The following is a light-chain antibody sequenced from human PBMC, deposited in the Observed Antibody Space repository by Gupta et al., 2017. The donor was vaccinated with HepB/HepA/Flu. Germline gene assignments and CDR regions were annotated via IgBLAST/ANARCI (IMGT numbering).Light chain of an antibody. CDR1: QSVSND. V-gene: IGKV3-11*01. CDR2: EAS. CDR3: QQALT. Sequence: EIVLTQSPATLSLSPGERATLSCRASQSVSNDLAWYQQKSGQAPRLLIYEASNRASGIPARFSGSGSGTDFTRTISSLEPEDFAVYYGQQALTFGHGTKVDIK. J-gene: IGKJ3*01.